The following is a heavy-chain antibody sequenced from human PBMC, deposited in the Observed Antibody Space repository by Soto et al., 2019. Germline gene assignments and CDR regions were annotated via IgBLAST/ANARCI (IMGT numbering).Heavy chain of an antibody. CDR1: GYTFTSYY. Sequence: ASVKVSCKASGYTFTSYYMHWVRQAPGQGLEWMGIINPSGGSTSYAQKFQGRVTMTRDTSTSTVYLELSSLRSEDTAVYYCARQGCSSTSCYSSWFDPWGKGTLVTVSS. CDR3: ARQGCSSTSCYSSWFDP. J-gene: IGHJ5*02. V-gene: IGHV1-46*01. CDR2: INPSGGST. D-gene: IGHD2-2*01.